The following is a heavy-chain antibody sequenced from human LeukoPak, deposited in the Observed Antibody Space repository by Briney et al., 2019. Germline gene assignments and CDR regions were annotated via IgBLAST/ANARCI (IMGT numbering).Heavy chain of an antibody. CDR3: ACSSSSRDYYFDY. CDR2: ISYDGSNK. Sequence: GGSLRLSCAASGFTFSSYAMHWVRQAPGKGLEWVAVISYDGSNKYYADSVKGRFTISRDNSKNTLYLQMNSLRAEDTAVYYCACSSSSRDYYFDYWGQGTLVTVSS. D-gene: IGHD6-6*01. CDR1: GFTFSSYA. J-gene: IGHJ4*02. V-gene: IGHV3-30-3*01.